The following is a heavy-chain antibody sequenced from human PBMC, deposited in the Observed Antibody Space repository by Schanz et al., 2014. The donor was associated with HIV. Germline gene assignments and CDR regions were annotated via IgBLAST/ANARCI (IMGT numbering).Heavy chain of an antibody. J-gene: IGHJ3*02. CDR1: GFTFSNFA. CDR2: ISSSGSTT. CDR3: ARSPWLRDDGLDI. D-gene: IGHD6-19*01. V-gene: IGHV3-NL1*01. Sequence: QVQLVESGGGVVQPGRSLRLSCAASGFTFSNFAMHWVRQAPGKGLEWVAVISSSGSTTYYADSVKGRFTISRDNSRNTLFLQMNSLRADDTAVYYCARSPWLRDDGLDIWGQGTMVTVSS.